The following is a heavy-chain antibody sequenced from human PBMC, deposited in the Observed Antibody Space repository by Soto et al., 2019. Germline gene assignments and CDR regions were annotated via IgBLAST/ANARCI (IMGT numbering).Heavy chain of an antibody. CDR2: TYYRSKWYA. CDR1: GDSVSSNSAA. CDR3: ARYTSSWYLEN. V-gene: IGHV6-1*01. D-gene: IGHD6-13*01. Sequence: SQTLSLTCAISGDSVSSNSAAWNWIRQSPSGGLEWLGRTYYRSKWYADYALSVRSRITISPDTSKNQFSLHLDSVTPEDTAVYYCARYTSSWYLENWGQGTLVTVSS. J-gene: IGHJ1*01.